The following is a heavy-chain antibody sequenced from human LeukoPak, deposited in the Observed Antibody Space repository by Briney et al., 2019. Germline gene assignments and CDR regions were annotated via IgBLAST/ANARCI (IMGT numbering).Heavy chain of an antibody. Sequence: GGSLRLSCAASGFTFSSYAMHWVRQAPGKVLEWVAVISYDGSNKYYADSVKGRFTISRDNSKNTLYLQMNSLRAEDTAVYYCARDCGYSYGYLLPYYSYYGMDVWGQGTTVTVSS. CDR2: ISYDGSNK. CDR1: GFTFSSYA. J-gene: IGHJ6*02. D-gene: IGHD5-18*01. V-gene: IGHV3-30-3*01. CDR3: ARDCGYSYGYLLPYYSYYGMDV.